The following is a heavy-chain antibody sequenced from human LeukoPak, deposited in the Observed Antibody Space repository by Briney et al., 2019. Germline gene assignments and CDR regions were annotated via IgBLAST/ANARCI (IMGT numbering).Heavy chain of an antibody. CDR2: VSRSSSHI. J-gene: IGHJ6*02. CDR1: GFDFFRYS. Sequence: PGGSLRLSCAASGFDFFRYSMNWVRQAPGKGLEWVSCVSRSSSHIYYADSVKGRFTISRDNAKNSLYLQMNSLRVEDTAVYCCARGMTTTYYDYYYGMDVWGQGTTVTVSS. V-gene: IGHV3-21*01. D-gene: IGHD1-26*01. CDR3: ARGMTTTYYDYYYGMDV.